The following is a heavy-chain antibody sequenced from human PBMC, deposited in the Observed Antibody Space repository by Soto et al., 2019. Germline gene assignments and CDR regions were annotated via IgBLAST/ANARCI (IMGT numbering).Heavy chain of an antibody. CDR3: ARGILSGRWYAAD. D-gene: IGHD6-13*01. CDR1: GFTFSDYV. Sequence: ESVGVLVQPGESLRLSCETSGFTFSDYVMTWVRQAPGTGLEWVSVVTKSGDTDYADSVRGRLTIYRDNSKSTVYLQMNSLRVEDTAVYYCARGILSGRWYAADWGQGTLVTVSS. J-gene: IGHJ4*02. CDR2: VTKSGDT. V-gene: IGHV3-23*01.